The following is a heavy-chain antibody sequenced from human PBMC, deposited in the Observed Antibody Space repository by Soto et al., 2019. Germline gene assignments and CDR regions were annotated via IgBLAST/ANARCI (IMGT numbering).Heavy chain of an antibody. D-gene: IGHD3-22*01. CDR2: IIPIFGTA. V-gene: IGHV1-69*06. Sequence: VKVSCKASGGTFSSYAISWVRQAPGQGLEWMGGIIPIFGTANYAQKFQGRVTISADKSTKTGYMELSSLTSEDTAVYYCARSSTTYYYQSSPYGPYKALDIWGQGTMVTVYS. CDR3: ARSSTTYYYQSSPYGPYKALDI. CDR1: GGTFSSYA. J-gene: IGHJ4*02.